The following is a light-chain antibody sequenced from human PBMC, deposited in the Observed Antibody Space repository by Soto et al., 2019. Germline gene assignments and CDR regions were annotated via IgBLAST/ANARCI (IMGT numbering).Light chain of an antibody. CDR3: CSYAGSNSLGV. CDR2: EVT. CDR1: INDVGGYNY. J-gene: IGLJ3*02. Sequence: QSVLTQPPSASGSPGQSVTISCTGTINDVGGYNYVSWYQQLPGKAPKLMIYEVTKRPSGVPDRFSGSKSGNTASLTVSGLQAEDEADYYCCSYAGSNSLGVFGGGTKLTVL. V-gene: IGLV2-8*01.